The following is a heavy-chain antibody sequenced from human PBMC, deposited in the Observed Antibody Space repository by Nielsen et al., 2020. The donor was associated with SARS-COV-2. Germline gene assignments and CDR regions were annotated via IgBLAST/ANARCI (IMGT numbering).Heavy chain of an antibody. Sequence: GGSLRLSCTGSGYSFTSYWIGWVRQMPGKGLEWMGIIYPGDSDTRYSPSFQGQVTISADKSISTAYLQWSSLKASDTAMYYCARQMDTAMDWGFDYWGQGTLVTVSS. D-gene: IGHD5-18*01. CDR2: IYPGDSDT. CDR1: GYSFTSYW. J-gene: IGHJ4*02. V-gene: IGHV5-51*01. CDR3: ARQMDTAMDWGFDY.